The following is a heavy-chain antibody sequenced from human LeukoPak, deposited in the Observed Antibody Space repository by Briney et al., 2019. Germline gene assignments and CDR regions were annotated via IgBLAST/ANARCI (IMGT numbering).Heavy chain of an antibody. J-gene: IGHJ3*02. Sequence: GGSLRLSCAASGITFKNYNMNWVRQAPGKGLEWVSYISSSGSTIYYADSVKGRFTISRDNAKNSLYLQMNSLRAEDTAVYYCARDRIVVVPAAIPVESDTFDIWGQGTMVTVSS. CDR2: ISSSGSTI. CDR3: ARDRIVVVPAAIPVESDTFDI. V-gene: IGHV3-48*04. D-gene: IGHD2-2*02. CDR1: GITFKNYN.